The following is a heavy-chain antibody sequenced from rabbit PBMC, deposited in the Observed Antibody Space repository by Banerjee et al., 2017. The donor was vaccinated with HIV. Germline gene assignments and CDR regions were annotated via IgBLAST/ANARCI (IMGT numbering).Heavy chain of an antibody. D-gene: IGHD1-1*01. Sequence: QSLEESGGGLVKPGGSLTLTCTASGIAFSSYHNVCCGRQAPGKGLEWIASIYGGSAGGHSSASWAKGGFPSSKPSSPPVILQMTSLPAADAAPYSCAREYTGSGVGRDNLWGQGPLVPFS. V-gene: IGHV1S40*01. CDR3: AREYTGSGVGRDNL. CDR2: IYGGSAGGH. J-gene: IGHJ4*01. CDR1: GIAFSSYHN.